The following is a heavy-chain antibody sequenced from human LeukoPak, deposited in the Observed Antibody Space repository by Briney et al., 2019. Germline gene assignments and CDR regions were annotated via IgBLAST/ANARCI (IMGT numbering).Heavy chain of an antibody. CDR3: ARDSGNGGSIDY. V-gene: IGHV3-48*01. D-gene: IGHD2-15*01. Sequence: GGSLRLSCAASGFTFTTYTMNWVRQAPGRGLEWVSYIRSSGSSIFYADSVKGRFTVSRDNAKNSLHLQMNSLRAEDTALYYCARDSGNGGSIDYWGQGTLVTVSS. CDR1: GFTFTTYT. J-gene: IGHJ4*02. CDR2: IRSSGSSI.